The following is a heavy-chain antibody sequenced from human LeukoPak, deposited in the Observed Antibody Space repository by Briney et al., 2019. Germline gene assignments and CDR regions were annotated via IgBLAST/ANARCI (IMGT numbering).Heavy chain of an antibody. CDR3: ARITIFGVVTDDAFDV. Sequence: GGSLRLSCAASGFTFSSYGMHWVRQAPGKGLEWVASIRYDGSNEYYADSLKGRFTISRDNSKNSLYLQMNSLRAADTAVYYCARITIFGVVTDDAFDVWGQGTMVTVSS. CDR1: GFTFSSYG. D-gene: IGHD3-3*01. CDR2: IRYDGSNE. V-gene: IGHV3-30*02. J-gene: IGHJ3*01.